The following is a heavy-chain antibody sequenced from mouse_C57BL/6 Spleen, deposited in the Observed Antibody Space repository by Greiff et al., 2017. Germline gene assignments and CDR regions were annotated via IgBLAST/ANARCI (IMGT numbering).Heavy chain of an antibody. Sequence: QVHVKQSGAELVKPGASVKISCKASGYAFSSYWMNWVKQRPGKGLEWIGQIYPGDGDTNYNGKFKGKATLTADKSSSTAYMQLSSLTSEDSAVYFCARSDGSRSWYFDVWGTGTTVTVSS. CDR1: GYAFSSYW. CDR3: ARSDGSRSWYFDV. D-gene: IGHD1-1*01. CDR2: IYPGDGDT. V-gene: IGHV1-80*01. J-gene: IGHJ1*03.